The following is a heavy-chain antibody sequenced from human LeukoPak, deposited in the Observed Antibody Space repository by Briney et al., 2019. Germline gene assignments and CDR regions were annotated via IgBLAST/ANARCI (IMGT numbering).Heavy chain of an antibody. D-gene: IGHD1-7*01. CDR2: IYPADSDT. CDR3: ARRMGTTEDFDY. V-gene: IGHV5-51*01. J-gene: IGHJ4*02. CDR1: GYSSTNYW. Sequence: GESLKISCKGSGYSSTNYWIGWVRQMPGKGLEWMGIIYPADSDTRYSPSFQGQVTISADKSISTAYLQWSSLQASDTAMYYCARRMGTTEDFDYWGQGTLVTVSS.